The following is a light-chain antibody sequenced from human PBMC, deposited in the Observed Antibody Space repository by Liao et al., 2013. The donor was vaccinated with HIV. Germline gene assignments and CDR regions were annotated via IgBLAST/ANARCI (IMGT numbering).Light chain of an antibody. CDR1: ELGDKY. V-gene: IGLV3-1*01. CDR2: QDT. Sequence: SDELTQPSSVSVSPGQTATITCSGDELGDKYASWYQQRPGQSPVLVIYQDTKRPSGIPERFSGSYSGNTATVTISGTQVMDEADYFCQAWDSRADVVFGGGTKLTVL. J-gene: IGLJ2*01. CDR3: QAWDSRADVV.